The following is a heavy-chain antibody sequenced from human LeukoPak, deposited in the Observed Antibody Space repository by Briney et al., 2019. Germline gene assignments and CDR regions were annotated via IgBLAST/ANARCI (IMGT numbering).Heavy chain of an antibody. Sequence: ASVKVSCKASGYTFTAYYMHWVRQVPGQGLEWMGWINPNSGGTNYAQKFQGRVTMTGDTSIRTAYMELRSLRSDDTAVYYCARVMCTNGVCREDFDYWGQGTLVTVSS. CDR1: GYTFTAYY. V-gene: IGHV1-2*02. CDR2: INPNSGGT. D-gene: IGHD2-8*01. CDR3: ARVMCTNGVCREDFDY. J-gene: IGHJ4*02.